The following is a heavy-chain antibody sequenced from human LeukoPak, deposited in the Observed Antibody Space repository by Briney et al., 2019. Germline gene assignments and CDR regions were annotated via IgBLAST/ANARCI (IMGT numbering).Heavy chain of an antibody. CDR1: GFTFSSYA. V-gene: IGHV3-15*01. CDR3: IENYYGSGTPRPY. J-gene: IGHJ4*02. CDR2: IKSKTDGGTT. Sequence: PGGSLRLSCAASGFTFSSYAMSWVRQAPGKGLEWVGRIKSKTDGGTTDYAAPVKGRFTISRDDSKNTLYLQMNSLKTEDTAVYYCIENYYGSGTPRPYWGQGTLVTVSS. D-gene: IGHD3-10*01.